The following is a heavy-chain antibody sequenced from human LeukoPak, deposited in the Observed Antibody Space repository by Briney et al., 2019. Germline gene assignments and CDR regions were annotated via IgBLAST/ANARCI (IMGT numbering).Heavy chain of an antibody. Sequence: SETLSLTCAVYGGSFSGYYWSWVRQPPGKGLEWIGEINHSGSTNDNPSLKSRVTISVDTSKNQFSLKMSSVTAADTAVYYCARAEDCSSGSCFFFAFWGQGNLVTVSS. J-gene: IGHJ4*02. CDR2: INHSGST. V-gene: IGHV4-34*01. D-gene: IGHD2-15*01. CDR3: ARAEDCSSGSCFFFAF. CDR1: GGSFSGYY.